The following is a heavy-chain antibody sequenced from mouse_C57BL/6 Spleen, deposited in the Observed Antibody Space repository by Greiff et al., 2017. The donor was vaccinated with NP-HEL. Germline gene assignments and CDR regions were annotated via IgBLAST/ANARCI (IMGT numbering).Heavy chain of an antibody. J-gene: IGHJ1*03. V-gene: IGHV1-50*01. D-gene: IGHD2-3*01. CDR2: IDPSGSYT. CDR1: GYTFTSYW. Sequence: QVHVKQPGAELVKPGASVKLSCKASGYTFTSYWMQWVKQRPGQGLEWIGEIDPSGSYTNYKQKFKGKATLTVDTSSSTAYMQLSSLTSEDTAVYYCARIYDGSDVWGTGTTVTVSS. CDR3: ARIYDGSDV.